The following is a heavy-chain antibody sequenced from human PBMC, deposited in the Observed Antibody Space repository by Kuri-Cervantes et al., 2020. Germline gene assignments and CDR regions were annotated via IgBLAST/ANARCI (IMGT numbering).Heavy chain of an antibody. Sequence: SETLSLTCAASGYSISSGYYWGWIRQPPGKGLEWIAHINHSGGTYYNPSLKSRVTMSVDTSKNQFSLKLSSVTAADTAVYYCARGLVDCSSTSCYAAGGRGWFDPWGQGTLVTVSS. V-gene: IGHV4-38-2*01. CDR1: GYSISSGYY. D-gene: IGHD2-2*01. J-gene: IGHJ5*02. CDR3: ARGLVDCSSTSCYAAGGRGWFDP. CDR2: INHSGGT.